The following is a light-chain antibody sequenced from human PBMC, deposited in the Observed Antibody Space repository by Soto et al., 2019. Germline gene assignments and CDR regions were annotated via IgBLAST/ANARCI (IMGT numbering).Light chain of an antibody. CDR3: QQYNSYPYT. J-gene: IGKJ2*01. V-gene: IGKV1-5*03. CDR1: QSFSSW. CDR2: KAS. Sequence: DIQMTQSPSTLSASVGDTVTISCRASQSFSSWLAWYQQKPGKAPKLLIYKASSLQSGVPSRFSGSGSGTEFTLTISSLQPDDFATYYCQQYNSYPYTVGPGTKVDIK.